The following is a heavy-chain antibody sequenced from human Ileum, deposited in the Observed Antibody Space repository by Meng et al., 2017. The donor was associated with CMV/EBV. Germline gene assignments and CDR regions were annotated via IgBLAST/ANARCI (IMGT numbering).Heavy chain of an antibody. Sequence: SSPGLVQLPHPPYLMCTVSGASIIRVDYYWSWFRQPSEKGLEWIGYIFFSENTYYNPYLNNRVIISIDTPRNQFSLKVDSVTAADTAVYYCARFRIAALGNLFDPWGHGTLVTVSS. CDR3: ARFRIAALGNLFDP. V-gene: IGHV4-30-4*08. D-gene: IGHD6-13*01. CDR2: IFFSENT. CDR1: GASIIRVDYY. J-gene: IGHJ5*02.